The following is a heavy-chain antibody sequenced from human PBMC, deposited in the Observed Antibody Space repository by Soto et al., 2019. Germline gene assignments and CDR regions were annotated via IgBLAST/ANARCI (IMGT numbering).Heavy chain of an antibody. V-gene: IGHV3-53*01. Sequence: SLRLTRAASGFTVRSNYMSWVRQAPGKELEWVSVIYSGGSTYYADSVKGRFTISRDNSKNTLYLQMNSLRAEDTAVYYCARDKVDTAVLRQGYYYYGMDVWGQGTTVTVSS. CDR3: ARDKVDTAVLRQGYYYYGMDV. CDR1: GFTVRSNY. D-gene: IGHD5-18*01. J-gene: IGHJ6*02. CDR2: IYSGGST.